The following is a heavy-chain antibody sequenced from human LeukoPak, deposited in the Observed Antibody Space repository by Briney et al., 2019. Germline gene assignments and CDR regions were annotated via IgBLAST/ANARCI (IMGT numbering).Heavy chain of an antibody. CDR1: GGSISSYY. D-gene: IGHD6-6*01. Sequence: PSETLSLTCTVSGGSISSYYWSWIRQPPGKGLEWIGYIYYSGSTNYNPSLKSRVTISVDTSKNQFSLKLSSVTAADTAVYYCARRGIAARPGGLDYWGQGTLVTVSS. CDR2: IYYSGST. CDR3: ARRGIAARPGGLDY. J-gene: IGHJ4*02. V-gene: IGHV4-59*12.